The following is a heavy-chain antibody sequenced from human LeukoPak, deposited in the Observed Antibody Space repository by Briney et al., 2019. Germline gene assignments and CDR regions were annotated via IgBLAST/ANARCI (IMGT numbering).Heavy chain of an antibody. Sequence: GGSLRLSCAASGFTFSSYSMNWVRQAPGKGLEWVSSISSSSSYIYYADSVKGRFTISRDNAKNSLYLQMNSLRAEDTAVYYCAGTYYYDSSAPPHFDYWGQRTLVTVSS. CDR1: GFTFSSYS. CDR3: AGTYYYDSSAPPHFDY. D-gene: IGHD3-22*01. CDR2: ISSSSSYI. J-gene: IGHJ4*02. V-gene: IGHV3-21*01.